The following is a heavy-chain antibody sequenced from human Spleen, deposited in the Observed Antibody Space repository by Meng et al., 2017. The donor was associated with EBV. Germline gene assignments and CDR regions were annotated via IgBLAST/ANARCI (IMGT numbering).Heavy chain of an antibody. V-gene: IGHV4-4*02. CDR2: IYESGTT. D-gene: IGHD3-10*01. J-gene: IGHJ5*02. Sequence: QVQLQEVGPGLVRPSXXXXXTXXVXGGSISNSNWWSWVRQPPGKGLEWIGEIYESGTTNYNQSLRSRVTMSIDESKNQFSLKLTSVTAADTAVYYCARDGRNGAYGSYWFDPWGRGTLVTVSS. CDR3: ARDGRNGAYGSYWFDP. CDR1: GGSISNSNW.